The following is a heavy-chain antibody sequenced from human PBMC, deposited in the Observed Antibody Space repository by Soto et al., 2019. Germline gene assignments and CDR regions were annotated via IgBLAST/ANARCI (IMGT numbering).Heavy chain of an antibody. D-gene: IGHD2-21*02. Sequence: QVQLVQSGAEVKKPGSSVKVSCKASGGTFSSYAISWVRQAPGQGLEWMGGIIPIFGTTNYAQKFQGRVTITADESTSTAYMELSSLRSEDTAMYYCARVVTAVKSFHSWYFDLWGRGTLVTVSS. CDR1: GGTFSSYA. CDR2: IIPIFGTT. CDR3: ARVVTAVKSFHSWYFDL. J-gene: IGHJ2*01. V-gene: IGHV1-69*12.